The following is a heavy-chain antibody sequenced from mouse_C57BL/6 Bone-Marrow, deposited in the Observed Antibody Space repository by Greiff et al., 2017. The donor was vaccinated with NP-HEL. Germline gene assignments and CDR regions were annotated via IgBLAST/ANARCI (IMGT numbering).Heavy chain of an antibody. D-gene: IGHD4-1*01. Sequence: QVQLQQPGAELVKPGASVKLSCKASGYTFTSYWMQWVKQRPGQGLEWIGEIDPSDSYTNSNQKFKGKATLTVDTSSSTAYMQLSGLTSKDSAVYYCARRLTGPYYFDYGGQGTTLTVSS. CDR1: GYTFTSYW. V-gene: IGHV1-50*01. J-gene: IGHJ2*01. CDR3: ARRLTGPYYFDY. CDR2: IDPSDSYT.